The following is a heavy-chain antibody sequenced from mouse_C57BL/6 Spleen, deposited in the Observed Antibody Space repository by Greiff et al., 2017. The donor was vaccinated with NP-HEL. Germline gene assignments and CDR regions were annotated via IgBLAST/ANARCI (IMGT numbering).Heavy chain of an antibody. CDR1: GYTFTDYE. D-gene: IGHD2-3*01. CDR2: IDPETGGN. Sequence: VQLQQSGAELVRPGASVTLSCKASGYTFTDYEMHWVKQTPVHGLEWIGAIDPETGGNAYNQKFKGKAILTADKSSSTAYMELRSLTSEDSAVYYCTPSLDGYYSYAMDYWGQGTSVTVSS. V-gene: IGHV1-15*01. J-gene: IGHJ4*01. CDR3: TPSLDGYYSYAMDY.